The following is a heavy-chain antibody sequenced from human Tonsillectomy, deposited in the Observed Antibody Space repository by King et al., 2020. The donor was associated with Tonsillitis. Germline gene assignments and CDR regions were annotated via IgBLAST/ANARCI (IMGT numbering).Heavy chain of an antibody. D-gene: IGHD3-22*01. J-gene: IGHJ4*02. CDR3: ARAGDYYASSGYYGSYYFDY. CDR1: GGSISSYY. Sequence: QLQESGPGLVKPSETLSLTCTVSGGSISSYYWSWIRQPPGKGLEWIGYIYYSGSTNYNPSLKSRVTISVDTSKNQFSLKLSSVTAADTAVYYCARAGDYYASSGYYGSYYFDYWGQGTLVTVSS. V-gene: IGHV4-59*01. CDR2: IYYSGST.